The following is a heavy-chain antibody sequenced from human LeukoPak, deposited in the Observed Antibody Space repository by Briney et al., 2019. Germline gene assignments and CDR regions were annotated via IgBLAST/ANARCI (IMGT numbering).Heavy chain of an antibody. Sequence: SETLSLTCTVSGGSIGSGDYYWSWIRQPPGKGLEWIGYIYYSGSTYYYPSLKSRVTISIDTSKNQFSLRLTSVTAADTAVYYCARDRWFPSPYGMGVWGQGTTVTVSS. J-gene: IGHJ6*02. CDR1: GGSIGSGDYY. D-gene: IGHD3-10*01. V-gene: IGHV4-30-4*01. CDR2: IYYSGST. CDR3: ARDRWFPSPYGMGV.